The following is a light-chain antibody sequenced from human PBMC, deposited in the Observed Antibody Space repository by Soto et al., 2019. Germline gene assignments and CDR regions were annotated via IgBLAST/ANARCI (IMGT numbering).Light chain of an antibody. V-gene: IGLV2-14*01. CDR1: SSDVSGSNY. CDR3: SSYTSSSTYV. J-gene: IGLJ1*01. CDR2: DVS. Sequence: QSVLTQPASVSGSPGQSITISCTGTSSDVSGSNYVSWYQQHPGKAPKLIISDVSYRPSGVSNRFSGSKSGNTASLTISGLQVEDEADYYCSSYTSSSTYVFGTGTKVTVL.